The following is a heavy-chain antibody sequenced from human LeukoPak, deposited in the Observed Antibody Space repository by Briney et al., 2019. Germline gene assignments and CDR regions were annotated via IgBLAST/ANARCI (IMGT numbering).Heavy chain of an antibody. Sequence: RASVKVSCKASGYTFTGYYMHWVRQAPGQGLEWMGRINPNSGGTNYAQKFQGRVTMTRDTAISTAYMELSRLRSDDTAVYYCASLYSSSFPYDYWGQGTLVTVSS. J-gene: IGHJ4*02. D-gene: IGHD6-6*01. CDR3: ASLYSSSFPYDY. V-gene: IGHV1-2*06. CDR1: GYTFTGYY. CDR2: INPNSGGT.